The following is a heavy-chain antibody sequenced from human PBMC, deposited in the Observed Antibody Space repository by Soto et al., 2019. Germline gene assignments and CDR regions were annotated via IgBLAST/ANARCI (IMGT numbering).Heavy chain of an antibody. J-gene: IGHJ6*02. CDR1: GYTFTSYY. Sequence: GASVKVSCKASGYTFTSYYVHWVRQAPGQGLEWMGIINPSGGNTNYAQKLQGRVTMTTDTSTSTAYMELRSLRSDDTAVYYCARNGYSGSYQKDCYYYYGMDVWGQGTTVTVSS. CDR3: ARNGYSGSYQKDCYYYYGMDV. V-gene: IGHV1-46*01. D-gene: IGHD1-26*01. CDR2: INPSGGNT.